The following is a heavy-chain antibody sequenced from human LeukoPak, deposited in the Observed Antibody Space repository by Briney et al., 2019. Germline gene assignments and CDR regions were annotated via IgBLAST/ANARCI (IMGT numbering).Heavy chain of an antibody. Sequence: SETLSLTCTVSGYSISSGYYWGWIRQPPGKGLEWIGSIYHSGSTYYNPSLKSRVTISVDTSKNQFSLKLSSVTAADTAVYYCARDLSRFRTSFWYFDLWGRGTLVTVSS. CDR2: IYHSGST. CDR1: GYSISSGYY. J-gene: IGHJ2*01. D-gene: IGHD2-15*01. V-gene: IGHV4-38-2*02. CDR3: ARDLSRFRTSFWYFDL.